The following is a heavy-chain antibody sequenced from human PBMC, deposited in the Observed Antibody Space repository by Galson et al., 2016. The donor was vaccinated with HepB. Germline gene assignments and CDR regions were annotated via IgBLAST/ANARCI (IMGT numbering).Heavy chain of an antibody. V-gene: IGHV3-53*01. CDR3: SRGIVAAV. CDR1: GISVGSND. CDR2: NYTIGST. J-gene: IGHJ4*02. Sequence: SLRLSCAASGISVGSNDLSWVRQGPGKGLEWVSVNYTIGSTNYADSVKGRFTISRDNAKNTVYLQMNSLRAEDTAVYYCSRGIVAAVWGQGTLVTVSS. D-gene: IGHD2-15*01.